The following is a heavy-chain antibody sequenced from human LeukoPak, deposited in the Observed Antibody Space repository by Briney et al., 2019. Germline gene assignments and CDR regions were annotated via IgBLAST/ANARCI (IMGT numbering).Heavy chain of an antibody. J-gene: IGHJ4*02. CDR2: ISGSGDST. CDR3: AKGDSTYYYDSSGYM. Sequence: GGSLRLSCAASGFTFNNYAMSWVRQAPGKGLEWVSVISGSGDSTDYADSVKGRFTISRDNSKNTLYLQMNSLRAEDTAVYYCAKGDSTYYYDSSGYMWGQGTLVTVSS. D-gene: IGHD3-22*01. V-gene: IGHV3-23*01. CDR1: GFTFNNYA.